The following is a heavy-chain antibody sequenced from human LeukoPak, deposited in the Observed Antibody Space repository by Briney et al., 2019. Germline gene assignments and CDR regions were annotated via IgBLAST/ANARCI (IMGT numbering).Heavy chain of an antibody. V-gene: IGHV3-21*01. CDR3: ARDGFDTAIFDY. CDR2: ISSSSSYI. Sequence: PGGSLRLSCAASGFTFSSYSMNWVRQAPGKGLEWVSSISSSSSYIYYADSVKGRFTISRDNAKNSLYLQMNSLRAEDTAVYYCARDGFDTAIFDYWGQGTLVTVSS. J-gene: IGHJ4*02. D-gene: IGHD5-18*01. CDR1: GFTFSSYS.